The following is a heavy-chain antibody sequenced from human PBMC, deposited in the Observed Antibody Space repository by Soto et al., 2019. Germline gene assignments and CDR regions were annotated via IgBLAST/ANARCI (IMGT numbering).Heavy chain of an antibody. J-gene: IGHJ6*02. CDR1: GFTFSSYW. CDR3: ARLAGGDYYYNGMDV. Sequence: PGGSLRLSCAASGFTFSSYWMSWVRQAPGKGLEWVANIKEDGGEKYYVDSVKGRFTISRDNAKNSLYLQMNSLRAEDTAVYYCARLAGGDYYYNGMDVWGQGNTVTVSS. CDR2: IKEDGGEK. D-gene: IGHD6-19*01. V-gene: IGHV3-7*01.